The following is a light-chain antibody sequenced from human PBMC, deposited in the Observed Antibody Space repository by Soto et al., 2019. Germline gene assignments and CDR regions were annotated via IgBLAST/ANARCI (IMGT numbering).Light chain of an antibody. CDR2: PVS. Sequence: QSVLTQPASVSGSPGQSITIYCTGTSGEVGGYKFVSSYQQHPGKAPKLMIYPVSNRPSGVSTSFSRSKPGDKAYLNTSGIQAEEEADYYCRSYTNTTTIYVFGPGTKVTVL. CDR1: SGEVGGYKF. CDR3: RSYTNTTTIYV. V-gene: IGLV2-14*03. J-gene: IGLJ1*01.